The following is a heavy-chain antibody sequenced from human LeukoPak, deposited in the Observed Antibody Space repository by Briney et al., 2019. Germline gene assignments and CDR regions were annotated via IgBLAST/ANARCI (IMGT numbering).Heavy chain of an antibody. CDR2: IHYSGST. J-gene: IGHJ6*03. V-gene: IGHV4-59*01. D-gene: IGHD5-24*01. Sequence: SETLSLTCTVSGGSISSYYWSWIRQPPGKGLEWIGYIHYSGSTNYNPSLKSRVTISVDMPNNQFSLKMSSVTAADTAVYYCARTGDGYNYYNYYYMDVWGKGTTVTVTS. CDR3: ARTGDGYNYYNYYYMDV. CDR1: GGSISSYY.